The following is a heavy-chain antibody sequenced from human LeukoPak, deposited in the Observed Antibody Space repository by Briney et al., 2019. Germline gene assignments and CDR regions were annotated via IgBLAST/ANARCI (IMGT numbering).Heavy chain of an antibody. D-gene: IGHD6-13*01. Sequence: GGSLRLPCSASGFAFGDYAMSWVRQAPGGGLEWVGFIRSKPYGETTEYAASAKGRFTISRDDSKNIVYLQMNSLKVEDTALYYCTRNRGIATAGILQAPHDYWGQGTHVTVSS. J-gene: IGHJ4*02. V-gene: IGHV3-49*04. CDR1: GFAFGDYA. CDR2: IRSKPYGETT. CDR3: TRNRGIATAGILQAPHDY.